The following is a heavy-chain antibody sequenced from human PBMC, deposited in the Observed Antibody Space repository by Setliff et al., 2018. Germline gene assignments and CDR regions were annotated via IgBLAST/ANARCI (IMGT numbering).Heavy chain of an antibody. Sequence: GGSLRLSCAASGFTFGSYEMNWVRRAPGKGLEWVSFIDSSGGRIYYAESVKGRFTISRDNAENSLYLQMNSLRAEDTAVYYCTRAPDYGEIDYWGQGLLVTVSS. J-gene: IGHJ4*02. V-gene: IGHV3-48*03. D-gene: IGHD4-17*01. CDR3: TRAPDYGEIDY. CDR1: GFTFGSYE. CDR2: IDSSGGRI.